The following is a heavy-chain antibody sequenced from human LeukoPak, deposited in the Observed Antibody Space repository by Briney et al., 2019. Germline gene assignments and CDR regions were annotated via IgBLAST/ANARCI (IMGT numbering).Heavy chain of an antibody. CDR3: ARHPTYYDFWSGSPYYYYYMDV. Sequence: GESLKISCKGSGYSFTSYWIGWVRQMPGKGLEWMGIIYPGDSDTRYSPSFQGQVTISADKSISTAYLQWSSLKASDTAMYYCARHPTYYDFWSGSPYYYYYMDVWGKGTTVTVSS. CDR2: IYPGDSDT. CDR1: GYSFTSYW. J-gene: IGHJ6*03. V-gene: IGHV5-51*01. D-gene: IGHD3-3*01.